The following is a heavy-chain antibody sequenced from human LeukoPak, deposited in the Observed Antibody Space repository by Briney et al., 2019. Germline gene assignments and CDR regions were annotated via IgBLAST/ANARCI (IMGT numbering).Heavy chain of an antibody. CDR1: GASMSSNY. CDR3: ASTRRAAVAGRFDS. V-gene: IGHV4-4*09. Sequence: PSETLSLTCNAPGASMSSNYWSWIRQPPGKGLEWIGYIYHSGNTNYSPSLESRVTMSVDESKNQFSLRVHFVSAADTAVYYCASTRRAAVAGRFDSWGQGTLVTVSS. J-gene: IGHJ4*02. D-gene: IGHD6-19*01. CDR2: IYHSGNT.